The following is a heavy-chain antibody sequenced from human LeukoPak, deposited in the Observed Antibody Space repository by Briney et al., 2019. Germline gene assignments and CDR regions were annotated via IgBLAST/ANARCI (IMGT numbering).Heavy chain of an antibody. CDR3: AKGIYSSGWSYFDY. V-gene: IGHV3-23*01. Sequence: GGSLRLSCAASGFNFSDHYMSWVRQAPGKGLEWVSTLSGSGITTYYADSVKGRFTISRDNSKNTLYLQMNSLRAEDTAVYYCAKGIYSSGWSYFDYWGHGTLVTVSS. CDR1: GFNFSDHY. D-gene: IGHD6-19*01. CDR2: LSGSGITT. J-gene: IGHJ4*01.